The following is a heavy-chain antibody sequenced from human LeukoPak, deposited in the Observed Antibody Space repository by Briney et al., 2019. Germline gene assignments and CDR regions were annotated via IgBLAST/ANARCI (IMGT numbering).Heavy chain of an antibody. Sequence: KHGESLKISCKGSGYSFTTYWIGWVRQMPGKGLEWMGIIYPGDSDTRYSPSFQGQVTISAAKPISTAYVQWSSLKASDTAMYYCARLRFLTAYYEAFDIWGQGTVVTVSS. J-gene: IGHJ3*02. V-gene: IGHV5-51*01. CDR1: GYSFTTYW. CDR2: IYPGDSDT. CDR3: ARLRFLTAYYEAFDI. D-gene: IGHD3-9*01.